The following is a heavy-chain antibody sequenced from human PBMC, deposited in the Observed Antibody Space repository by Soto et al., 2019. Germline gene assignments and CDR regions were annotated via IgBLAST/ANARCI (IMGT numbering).Heavy chain of an antibody. Sequence: QVQLVQSGAEVKKPGSSVKVSCKASGGTFSSYAISWVRQAPGQGLEWMGGIIPISDTTNYAQKFQGRVTITAEESPSTAYMEPSSLRSEDTAVYYCARSQGSSTSLEIYYYYYYGMDVWGQGTTVTVSS. CDR3: ARSQGSSTSLEIYYYYYYGMDV. D-gene: IGHD2-2*01. J-gene: IGHJ6*02. CDR1: GGTFSSYA. V-gene: IGHV1-69*01. CDR2: IIPISDTT.